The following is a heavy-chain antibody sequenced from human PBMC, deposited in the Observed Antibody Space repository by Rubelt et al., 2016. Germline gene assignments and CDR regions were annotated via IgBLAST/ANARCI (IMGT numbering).Heavy chain of an antibody. J-gene: IGHJ4*02. V-gene: IGHV4-39*07. CDR3: ARGPNSDGWLSFDY. CDR2: IYRSGRT. Sequence: QLQLQESGPGLVKPSETLSLTCTVSAGSIRSTSHYWGWIRQPPGKGLEWIGEIYRSGRTNYNPSLKSRVTISVDKSKNQFSLILSSVTPADTAVYYCARGPNSDGWLSFDYWGQGTLVTVSS. CDR1: AGSIRSTSHY. D-gene: IGHD6-19*01.